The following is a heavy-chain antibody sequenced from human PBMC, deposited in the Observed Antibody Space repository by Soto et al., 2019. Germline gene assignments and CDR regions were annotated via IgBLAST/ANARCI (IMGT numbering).Heavy chain of an antibody. CDR3: ARSGFVGVPAAISYFYGMDV. CDR1: GGTFSSYA. Sequence: QVQLVQSGAEVKKPGSSVKVSCKASGGTFSSYAISWVRQAPGQGLEWMGGIIPIFGTANYAQKFQGRVTITADESTSTAYMELSSLRSEDTAVYYCARSGFVGVPAAISYFYGMDVWGQGTTVTVSS. V-gene: IGHV1-69*01. J-gene: IGHJ6*02. D-gene: IGHD2-2*02. CDR2: IIPIFGTA.